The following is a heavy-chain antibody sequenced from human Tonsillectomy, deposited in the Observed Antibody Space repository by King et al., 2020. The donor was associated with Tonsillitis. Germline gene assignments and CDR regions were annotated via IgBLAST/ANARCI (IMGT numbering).Heavy chain of an antibody. Sequence: VQLQESGPGLVKPSETLSLTCTVSGGSISSYYWSWIRQPPGKGLEWIGYIYYSGSTNYNPSLKSQVTISVDTSKNQFSLKLSSVTAADTAVYYCAREPNPRSNWFDPWGQGTLVTVSS. CDR2: IYYSGST. V-gene: IGHV4-59*01. CDR1: GGSISSYY. CDR3: AREPNPRSNWFDP. J-gene: IGHJ5*02.